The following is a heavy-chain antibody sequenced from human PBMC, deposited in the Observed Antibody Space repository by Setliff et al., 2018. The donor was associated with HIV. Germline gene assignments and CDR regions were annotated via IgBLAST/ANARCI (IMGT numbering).Heavy chain of an antibody. J-gene: IGHJ4*02. CDR1: GGSISSHY. V-gene: IGHV4-59*11. CDR3: AGNRVPSSL. Sequence: KPSETLSLTCTVSGGSISSHYWSWIRQPPGKGLEWIGTIYYSGNIKYSPSLKNRVTISIDTSKNQFSLKLSSVTAAVTAVYYCAGNRVPSSLWGQGTLVTVS. CDR2: IYYSGNI. D-gene: IGHD3-10*01.